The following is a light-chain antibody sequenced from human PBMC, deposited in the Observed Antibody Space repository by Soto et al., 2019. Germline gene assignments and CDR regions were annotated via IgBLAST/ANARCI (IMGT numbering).Light chain of an antibody. V-gene: IGLV1-51*01. CDR3: GTWDSSLSSWV. CDR2: DNN. J-gene: IGLJ3*02. Sequence: QSVLTQPPSVSAAPGQKVTISCSGSSSNIGNNYVSWYQQLPGTAPKLLIYDNNKRPSGIPDRFSGSKSDTSATLGITGLQTGGEADYYCGTWDSSLSSWVFGGGTKLTVL. CDR1: SSNIGNNY.